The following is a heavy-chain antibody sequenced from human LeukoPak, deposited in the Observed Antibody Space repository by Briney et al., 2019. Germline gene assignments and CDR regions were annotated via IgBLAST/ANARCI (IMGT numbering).Heavy chain of an antibody. CDR3: ASYDSSGYPPGRGMDV. D-gene: IGHD3-22*01. V-gene: IGHV1-69*04. J-gene: IGHJ6*02. Sequence: SVKVSCKASGGTFSSYAISWVRQAPGQGLEWMGRIIPIFGIANYAQKFQGRVTITADKSTSTAYMELGSLRSEDTAVYYCASYDSSGYPPGRGMDVWGQGTTVTVSS. CDR2: IIPIFGIA. CDR1: GGTFSSYA.